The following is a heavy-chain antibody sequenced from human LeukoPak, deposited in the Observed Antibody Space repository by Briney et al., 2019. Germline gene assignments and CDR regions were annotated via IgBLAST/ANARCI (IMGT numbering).Heavy chain of an antibody. CDR1: GFTFSSYA. CDR3: ARENRPDYYDSSGYQNWFDP. CDR2: ISGSGGST. D-gene: IGHD3-22*01. Sequence: GGSLRLSCAASGFTFSSYAMSWVRQAPGKGLEWVSAISGSGGSTYYADSVKGRFTISRDNAKNTLYLQMNSLRAEDTAVYYCARENRPDYYDSSGYQNWFDPWGQGTLVTVSS. J-gene: IGHJ5*02. V-gene: IGHV3-23*01.